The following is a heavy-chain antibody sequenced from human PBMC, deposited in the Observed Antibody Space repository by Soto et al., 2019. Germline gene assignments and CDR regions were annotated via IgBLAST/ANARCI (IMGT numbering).Heavy chain of an antibody. Sequence: GGSLRLSCATSGFTFSSSGMHWVRQAPGKGLEWVAVISYDGSNEYYADSVKGRFTISRDNSKNTLYLQMNSLRPEDTAVYYCARLYLTASITSLDYWGQGTLVTVSS. CDR2: ISYDGSNE. CDR3: ARLYLTASITSLDY. J-gene: IGHJ4*02. D-gene: IGHD3-16*01. V-gene: IGHV3-30*19. CDR1: GFTFSSSG.